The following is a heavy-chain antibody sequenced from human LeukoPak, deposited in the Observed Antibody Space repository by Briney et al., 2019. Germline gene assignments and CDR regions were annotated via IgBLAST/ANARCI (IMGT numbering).Heavy chain of an antibody. J-gene: IGHJ4*02. D-gene: IGHD6-19*01. CDR1: GYTFTSYA. CDR2: INAANGNT. Sequence: GASVKISCKASGYTFTSYAIHWVRQAPGQRLEWMGLINAANGNTRYSQTFQDRVTITRDTSASTAYMELSSLRSEDTAVYYCARDPGYSSGWYAGYFDYWGQGTLVTVSS. CDR3: ARDPGYSSGWYAGYFDY. V-gene: IGHV1-3*01.